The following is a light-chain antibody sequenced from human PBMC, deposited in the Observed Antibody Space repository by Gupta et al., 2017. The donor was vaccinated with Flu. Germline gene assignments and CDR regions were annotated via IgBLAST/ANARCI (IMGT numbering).Light chain of an antibody. CDR2: KVS. Sequence: DGVITQSPLSLPVTLGQPASIACRSSQSLLYSDGSTYLIWFHQRPGQSPRRLIYKVSNRDSGVPDRFSGSGSGTDFTLKISRVEAEDVGVYYCMQGTHWPRTFGQGTKVEIK. CDR1: QSLLYSDGSTY. V-gene: IGKV2-30*01. J-gene: IGKJ1*01. CDR3: MQGTHWPRT.